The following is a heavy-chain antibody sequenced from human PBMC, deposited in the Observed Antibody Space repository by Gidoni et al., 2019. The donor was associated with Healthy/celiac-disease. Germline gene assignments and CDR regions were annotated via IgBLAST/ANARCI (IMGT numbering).Heavy chain of an antibody. D-gene: IGHD6-19*01. J-gene: IGHJ3*02. CDR2: IKQDGSEK. Sequence: EVQLVESGGGLVQPGGSLRLSCAASGFTFSSYWMSWVRQAPGKGLEWVANIKQDGSEKYYVDSVKGRFTISRDNAKNSLYLQMNSLRAEDTAVYYCAREASSGWYAFDIWGQGTMVTVS. V-gene: IGHV3-7*01. CDR1: GFTFSSYW. CDR3: AREASSGWYAFDI.